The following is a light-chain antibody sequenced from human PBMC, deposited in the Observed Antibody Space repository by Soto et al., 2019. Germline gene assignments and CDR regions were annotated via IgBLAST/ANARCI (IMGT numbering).Light chain of an antibody. CDR1: QDISNY. V-gene: IGKV1-33*01. J-gene: IGKJ3*01. CDR3: QQYDNLPRT. Sequence: IQLTQSPSSLSASVGDSVTITCQASQDISNYLNWYQQKPGKAPKLLIYDASNLETGVPSRFSGSGSGTDFTFTISSLQPEDIATYYCQQYDNLPRTFGPGTKVDIK. CDR2: DAS.